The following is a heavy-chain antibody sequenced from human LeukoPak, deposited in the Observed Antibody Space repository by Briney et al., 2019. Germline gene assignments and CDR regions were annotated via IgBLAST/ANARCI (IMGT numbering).Heavy chain of an antibody. Sequence: PSETLSLTCTVSGGSISGYYWSWIRQPPGKGLEWIGYIYYSGSTNYNPSLKSRVTISVDTSKNQFSLKLSSVTAADTAVYYCRWYYYYYGMDVWGQGTTVTVSS. CDR1: GGSISGYY. J-gene: IGHJ6*02. CDR2: IYYSGST. CDR3: RWYYYYYGMDV. V-gene: IGHV4-59*12. D-gene: IGHD4-23*01.